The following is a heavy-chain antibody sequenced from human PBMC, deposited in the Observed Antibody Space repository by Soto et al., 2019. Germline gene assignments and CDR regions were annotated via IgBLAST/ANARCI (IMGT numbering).Heavy chain of an antibody. V-gene: IGHV1-69*01. Sequence: QVQLVQSGAEVKKPWSSVKVSCKASGGTFSSYAISWVRQAPGQGLEWMGGIIPIFGTANYAQKFQGRVTITADEATSTAYMELSSLRSEDTAVYYCAMADIVVVPAAIPGWFDPWGQGTLVTVSS. CDR2: IIPIFGTA. J-gene: IGHJ5*02. CDR3: AMADIVVVPAAIPGWFDP. D-gene: IGHD2-2*01. CDR1: GGTFSSYA.